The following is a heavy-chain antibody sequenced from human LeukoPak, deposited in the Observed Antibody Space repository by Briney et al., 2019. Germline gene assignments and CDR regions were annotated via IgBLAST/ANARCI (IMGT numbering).Heavy chain of an antibody. Sequence: GGSLRLSCAASGFIFNNYGLVWVRQAPGKGLEWVSAISNDGGGTTYADFVKGRFSVSRDNSKSTLFLQMNSLRAEDTALYYCAKGSSGYFFDLWGQGTLVTGFS. J-gene: IGHJ4*02. CDR1: GFIFNNYG. CDR2: ISNDGGGT. V-gene: IGHV3-23*01. CDR3: AKGSSGYFFDL. D-gene: IGHD3-22*01.